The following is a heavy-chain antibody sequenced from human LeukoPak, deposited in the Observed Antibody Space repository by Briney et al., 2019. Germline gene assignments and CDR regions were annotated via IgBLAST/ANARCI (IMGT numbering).Heavy chain of an antibody. CDR1: GFTFSRQA. CDR2: ISGSGSST. V-gene: IGHV3-23*01. Sequence: PGGSLRLSCVASGFTFSRQAMTWVRQAPGKGLEWVSSISGSGSSTYYADSVKGRFTISRDNSKNTSYLQMNSLRAEDTAIYYCAKDYSGFNYWGQGTLVTVSS. D-gene: IGHD4-11*01. CDR3: AKDYSGFNY. J-gene: IGHJ4*02.